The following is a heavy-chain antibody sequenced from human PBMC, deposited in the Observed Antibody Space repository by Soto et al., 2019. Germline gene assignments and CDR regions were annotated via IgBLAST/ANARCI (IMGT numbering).Heavy chain of an antibody. Sequence: GGSLRLSCAASGFTFSSYEMNWVRQAPGKGLEWVSYISSSGSTIYYADSVKGRLTISRDNAKNSLYLQMNSLGAEDTAVYYCARIRGADAFDIWGQGTMVTVSS. J-gene: IGHJ3*02. CDR3: ARIRGADAFDI. V-gene: IGHV3-48*03. D-gene: IGHD3-10*01. CDR1: GFTFSSYE. CDR2: ISSSGSTI.